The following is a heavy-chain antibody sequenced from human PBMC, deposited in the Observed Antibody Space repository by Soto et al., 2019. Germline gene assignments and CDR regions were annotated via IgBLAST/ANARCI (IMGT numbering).Heavy chain of an antibody. V-gene: IGHV4-38-2*01. CDR3: ARVRSSPFRYFDY. CDR2: IYHSGST. J-gene: IGHJ4*02. Sequence: SETLSLTCAVSGYSISSGYYWGWIRQPPGKGLEWIGSIYHSGSTYHNPSLKSRVTISVDTSKNQFSLKLSSVTAADTAVYYCARVRSSPFRYFDYWGQGTLVTVSS. CDR1: GYSISSGYY.